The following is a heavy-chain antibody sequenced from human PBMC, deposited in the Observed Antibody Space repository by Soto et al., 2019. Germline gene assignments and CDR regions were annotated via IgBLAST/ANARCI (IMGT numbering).Heavy chain of an antibody. V-gene: IGHV3-23*01. CDR3: AKDAGMRGGKYSYYMDV. J-gene: IGHJ6*03. Sequence: EVQLLESGGGLVQPGGSLRLSCAASGFTFSSYAMSWVRQAPGKGLEWVSAISGSGGSTYYADSVKGRFTIAGDNSKNTLYLQMNSLRAEDTAVYYCAKDAGMRGGKYSYYMDVWGKGTTVTVSS. CDR1: GFTFSSYA. D-gene: IGHD3-16*01. CDR2: ISGSGGST.